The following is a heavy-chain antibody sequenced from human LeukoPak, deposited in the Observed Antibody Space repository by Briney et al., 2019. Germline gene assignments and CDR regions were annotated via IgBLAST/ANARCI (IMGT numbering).Heavy chain of an antibody. J-gene: IGHJ4*02. D-gene: IGHD6-6*01. V-gene: IGHV4-59*08. Sequence: SETLSLTCSVSGGAVSNYYWSWIRQPPGKGLEWIGYVYYTGSTNYNPSLKSRVTMFEDKSKNQFSLRLYSVTVADTAVYYCARHFAYSSSSYFDYWGQGSLVTVSS. CDR1: GGAVSNYY. CDR3: ARHFAYSSSSYFDY. CDR2: VYYTGST.